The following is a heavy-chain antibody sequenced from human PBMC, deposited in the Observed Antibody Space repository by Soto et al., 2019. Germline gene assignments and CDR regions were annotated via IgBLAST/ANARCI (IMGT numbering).Heavy chain of an antibody. J-gene: IGHJ4*02. D-gene: IGHD2-15*01. CDR1: GFTFSSYA. Sequence: EVQLLESGGGLVQPGGSLRLSCAASGFTFSSYAMSWVRQAPGKGLEWVSAISGSGGSTYYADSVKGRFTISRDNSKNTLYLQMNSLRAEDTAVYYCAKRGYSRYCSGGSCSYYFDYWGQGTLVTVSS. CDR2: ISGSGGST. CDR3: AKRGYSRYCSGGSCSYYFDY. V-gene: IGHV3-23*01.